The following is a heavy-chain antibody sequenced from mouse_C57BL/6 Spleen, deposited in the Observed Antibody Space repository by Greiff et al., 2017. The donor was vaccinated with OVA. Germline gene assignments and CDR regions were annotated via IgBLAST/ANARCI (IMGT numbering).Heavy chain of an antibody. CDR3: AREDDGYSLYFDV. D-gene: IGHD2-3*01. V-gene: IGHV1-80*01. CDR1: GYAFSSYW. CDR2: IYPGDGDT. J-gene: IGHJ1*03. Sequence: VKLQESGAELVKPGASVKISCKASGYAFSSYWMNWVKQRPGKGLEWIGQIYPGDGDTNYNGKFKGKATLTADKYSSTAYMQLSSLTSEDSAVYFCAREDDGYSLYFDVWGTGTTVTVSS.